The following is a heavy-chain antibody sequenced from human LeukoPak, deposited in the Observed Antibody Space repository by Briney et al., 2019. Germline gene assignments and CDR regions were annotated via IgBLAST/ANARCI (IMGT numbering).Heavy chain of an antibody. J-gene: IGHJ6*02. V-gene: IGHV4-39*07. CDR1: GGSISSSSYY. CDR2: IYYSGST. CDR3: AREDSSSWPYYYYGMDV. D-gene: IGHD6-13*01. Sequence: SETLSLTCTVSGGSISSSSYYWGWIRQPPGKGLEWIGSIYYSGSTYYNPSLKSRVTISVDTSKNQFSQKLSSVTAADTAVYYCAREDSSSWPYYYYGMDVWGQGTTVTVSS.